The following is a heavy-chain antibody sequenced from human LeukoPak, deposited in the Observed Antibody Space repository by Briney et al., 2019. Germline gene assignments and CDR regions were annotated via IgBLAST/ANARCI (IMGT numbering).Heavy chain of an antibody. CDR3: ARDRSWDSSTYYSEYFLH. Sequence: PGGSLRLSCAASGFTFRNYAMSWVRQAPGEGLEWVSAISGSGDVTYYADPVKGRFTIYRDNAKNTLYLQMNSQRAEDTAIYYCARDRSWDSSTYYSEYFLHWGQGSLVSVSA. J-gene: IGHJ1*01. V-gene: IGHV3-23*01. CDR2: ISGSGDVT. CDR1: GFTFRNYA. D-gene: IGHD2-2*01.